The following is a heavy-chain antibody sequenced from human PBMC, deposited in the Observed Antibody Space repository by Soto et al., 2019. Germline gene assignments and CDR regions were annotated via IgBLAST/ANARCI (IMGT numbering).Heavy chain of an antibody. D-gene: IGHD3-9*01. CDR3: ARTGAYYDILTGYYMVYYFDY. CDR2: IDPSDSYT. J-gene: IGHJ4*02. V-gene: IGHV5-10-1*01. Sequence: GESLKISCKGSGYSFTSYWISWVRQMPGKGLAWMGRIDPSDSYTNYSPSFQGHVTISADKSISTAYLQWRSLKASDTAMYYCARTGAYYDILTGYYMVYYFDYWGQGTLVTVSS. CDR1: GYSFTSYW.